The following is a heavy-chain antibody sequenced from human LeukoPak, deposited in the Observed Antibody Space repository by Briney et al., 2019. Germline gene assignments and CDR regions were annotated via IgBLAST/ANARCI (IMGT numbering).Heavy chain of an antibody. D-gene: IGHD3-16*02. Sequence: ASVKVSCKASGYTFTSYFIYWVRQAPGQGLEWMGIINPNDGTTSYAQKFQGRVTMTRDTSTSTAHMELSSLRSEDTAVYYCARVQEYYDYVWGSYRPNYFDYWGQGTLVTVSS. CDR3: ARVQEYYDYVWGSYRPNYFDY. CDR1: GYTFTSYF. J-gene: IGHJ4*02. V-gene: IGHV1-46*01. CDR2: INPNDGTT.